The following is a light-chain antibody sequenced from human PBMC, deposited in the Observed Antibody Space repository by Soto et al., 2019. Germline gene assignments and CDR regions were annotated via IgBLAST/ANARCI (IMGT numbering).Light chain of an antibody. J-gene: IGLJ3*02. CDR1: SSNIGSNY. Sequence: QSVLTQPPSASGTPGQRVTISCSGSSSNIGSNYVYWYQQLPGTAPKLLIYRNNQRPSGVPDRFSGSKSGTSASLAISGHRSEDEANSYCAAWDDSLSGAVFGGGTKVTVL. V-gene: IGLV1-47*01. CDR3: AAWDDSLSGAV. CDR2: RNN.